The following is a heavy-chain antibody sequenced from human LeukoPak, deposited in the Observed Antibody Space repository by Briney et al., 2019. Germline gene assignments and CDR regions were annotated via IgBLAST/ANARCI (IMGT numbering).Heavy chain of an antibody. Sequence: GESLKISCKGSGYSFTSYWIGWVRQMPGKGLEWMGIIYPGDSDTRYSPSFQGQVTISADKSISTAYLQWSSLKASDTAMYYCARVSSGYAGPQDYYYYGMDVWGQGTTVTVSS. CDR3: ARVSSGYAGPQDYYYYGMDV. CDR1: GYSFTSYW. CDR2: IYPGDSDT. J-gene: IGHJ6*02. V-gene: IGHV5-51*01. D-gene: IGHD3-22*01.